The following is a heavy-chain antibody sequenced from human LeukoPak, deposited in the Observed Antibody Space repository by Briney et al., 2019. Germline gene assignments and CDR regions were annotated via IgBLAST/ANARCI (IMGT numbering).Heavy chain of an antibody. CDR2: ISSSGSTI. CDR1: GFTLSDYY. V-gene: IGHV3-11*01. J-gene: IGHJ5*02. D-gene: IGHD3-3*01. Sequence: GGSLRLSCAASGFTLSDYYMSWIRQAPGKGLEWVSYISSSGSTIYYADSVKGRFTISRDNAKNSLYLQMNSLRAEDTAVYYCAREWSGYPNWFDPWGQGTLVTVSS. CDR3: AREWSGYPNWFDP.